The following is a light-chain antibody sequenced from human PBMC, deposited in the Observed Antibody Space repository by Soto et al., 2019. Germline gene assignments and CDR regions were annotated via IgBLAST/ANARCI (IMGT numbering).Light chain of an antibody. CDR3: GTWDSSLSAWV. CDR2: QND. CDR1: SSNIGNKY. Sequence: QSVLTQPPSVSAAPVQKVTMSCSGSSSNIGNKYVSWYQQLTGTAPKLLIYQNDKRPSVIPDRFSGSKSGTSATLGITGLQTGDEADYYCGTWDSSLSAWVFGGGTKLTVL. J-gene: IGLJ3*02. V-gene: IGLV1-51*02.